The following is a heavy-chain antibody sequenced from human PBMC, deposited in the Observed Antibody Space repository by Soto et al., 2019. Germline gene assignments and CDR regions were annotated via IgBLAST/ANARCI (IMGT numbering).Heavy chain of an antibody. J-gene: IGHJ4*02. CDR3: AKAIMDIVATIREGDGDFHPMIDY. CDR2: ISYDGSNK. Sequence: QVQLVESGGGVVQPGRSLRLSCAASGFTFSSYGMHWVRQAPGKGLEWVAVISYDGSNKYYADSVKGRFTISRDNSKNTLYLQMNSLRAEDTAVYYCAKAIMDIVATIREGDGDFHPMIDYWGQGTLVTVSS. CDR1: GFTFSSYG. V-gene: IGHV3-30*18. D-gene: IGHD5-12*01.